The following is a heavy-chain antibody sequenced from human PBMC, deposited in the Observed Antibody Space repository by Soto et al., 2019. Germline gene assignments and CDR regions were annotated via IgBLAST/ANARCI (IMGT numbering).Heavy chain of an antibody. D-gene: IGHD6-19*01. J-gene: IGHJ3*01. CDR2: IIPNSGDT. V-gene: IGHV1-2*02. CDR3: GRGRAVAGINDEAFDL. Sequence: QVQLVQSGAEVKKPGASVKVSCKASGYIFSDYYMHWVRQAPGQGLECMGWIIPNSGDTIYAQKFQGRVTVTGDPSINTAYMELSRPTSDDTAGYYCGRGRAVAGINDEAFDLWGQGTMVTVSS. CDR1: GYIFSDYY.